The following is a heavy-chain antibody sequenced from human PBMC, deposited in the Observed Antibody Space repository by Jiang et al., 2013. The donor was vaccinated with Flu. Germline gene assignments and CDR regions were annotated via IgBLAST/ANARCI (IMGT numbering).Heavy chain of an antibody. J-gene: IGHJ6*02. CDR1: GFTFSSYW. V-gene: IGHV3-7*03. Sequence: QLVESGGGLVQPGGSLRLSCAASGFTFSSYWMNWVRQAPGKGLEWVANIKQDGSEKYYVDSVKGRFTISRDNAKNSLYLQVNSLRAEDTAVYYCARDGTYSSSWYDGMDVWGQGTTVTVSS. CDR3: ARDGTYSSSWYDGMDV. CDR2: IKQDGSEK. D-gene: IGHD6-13*01.